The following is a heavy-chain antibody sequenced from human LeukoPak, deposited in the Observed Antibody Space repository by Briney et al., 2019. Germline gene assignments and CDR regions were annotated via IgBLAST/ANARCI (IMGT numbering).Heavy chain of an antibody. CDR1: GFTFSSYW. D-gene: IGHD6-19*01. CDR3: ASDGHSTGSFDY. CDR2: IKQDGSVI. V-gene: IGHV3-7*05. Sequence: AGGSLRLSCAASGFTFSSYWMNCVRQAPGKGLEWVANIKQDGSVIYYVDSVKGRFTISRDNAKNSLYLQMNTLRAEDTAVYYCASDGHSTGSFDYWGQGTLVTVSS. J-gene: IGHJ4*02.